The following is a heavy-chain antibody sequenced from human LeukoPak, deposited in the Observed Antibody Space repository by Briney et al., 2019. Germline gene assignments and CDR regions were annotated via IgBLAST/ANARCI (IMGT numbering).Heavy chain of an antibody. CDR3: ARNRRVRGVILDY. V-gene: IGHV4-59*01. D-gene: IGHD3-10*01. J-gene: IGHJ4*02. CDR1: GGSISSYY. CDR2: IYYSGST. Sequence: KPSETLSLTCTVSGGSISSYYWSWIRQPPGKGLEWIGYIYYSGSTNYNPSLKSRVTISVDTSKNQFSLKRSSVTAADTAVYYCARNRRVRGVILDYWGQGTLVTVSS.